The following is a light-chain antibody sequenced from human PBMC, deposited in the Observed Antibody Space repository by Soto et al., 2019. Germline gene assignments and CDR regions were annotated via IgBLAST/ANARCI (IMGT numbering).Light chain of an antibody. CDR1: SGHNSYA. CDR2: VNSDGSH. CDR3: QTWSTDIRV. J-gene: IGLJ3*02. V-gene: IGLV4-69*01. Sequence: QPVLTQSPSASASLGASVKLTCTLSSGHNSYAIAWHQQQPEKGPRYLMKVNSDGSHSKGDGIPDRFSVSSSGAERYLTISSLRSEDEADYYCQTWSTDIRVFGGGTKLTVL.